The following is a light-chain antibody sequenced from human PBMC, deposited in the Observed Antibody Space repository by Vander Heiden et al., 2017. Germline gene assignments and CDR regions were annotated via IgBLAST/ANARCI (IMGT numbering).Light chain of an antibody. CDR1: ALPKQV. V-gene: IGLV3-25*03. CDR3: QSADNTGTFRV. CDR2: KDN. Sequence: SYELTQPPPVSLSPGQTARVTCSGSALPKQVADWYQQKPGQAPVLVIFKDNERPSGIPERFSGSSSGTTVTLTISGAQAEDEADYYCQSADNTGTFRVFGGGTRLTVL. J-gene: IGLJ2*01.